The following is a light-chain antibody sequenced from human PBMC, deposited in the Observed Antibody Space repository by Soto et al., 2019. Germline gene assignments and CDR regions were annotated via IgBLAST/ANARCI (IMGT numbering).Light chain of an antibody. CDR2: EVS. Sequence: QSVLTQPASVSGSPGQSITISCTGTSSDVGGYDYVSWYQHHPGKAPKLMIYEVSNRPSGVSNRFPGSKSDNAASLTISGLQAEDEANYYCSSYTSTTNFGVFGTGTKVTVL. V-gene: IGLV2-14*01. CDR1: SSDVGGYDY. CDR3: SSYTSTTNFGV. J-gene: IGLJ1*01.